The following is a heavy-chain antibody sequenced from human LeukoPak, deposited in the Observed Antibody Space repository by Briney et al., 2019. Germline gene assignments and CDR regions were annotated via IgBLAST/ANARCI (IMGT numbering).Heavy chain of an antibody. CDR2: IYHSGST. Sequence: SQTLSLTCTVSGGSISSGGYYWSWIRQPPGKGLEWIGYIYHSGSTYYNPPLKSRVTISVDRSKNQFSLKLSSVTAADTAVYYCARSDETAGSSVDYWGQGTLVTVSS. J-gene: IGHJ4*02. CDR1: GGSISSGGYY. CDR3: ARSDETAGSSVDY. D-gene: IGHD2-2*01. V-gene: IGHV4-30-2*01.